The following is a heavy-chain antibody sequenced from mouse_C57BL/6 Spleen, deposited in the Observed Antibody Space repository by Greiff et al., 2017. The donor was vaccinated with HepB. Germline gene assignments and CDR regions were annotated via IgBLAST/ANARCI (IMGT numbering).Heavy chain of an antibody. CDR2: INPNNGGT. Sequence: VQLQQSGPELVKPGASVKISCKASGYTFTDYYMNWVKQSHGKSLEWIGDINPNNGGTSYNQKFKGKATLTVDKSSSTAYMELRSLTSEDSAVYYCARQVYYDYDGFAYWGQGTLVPVSA. D-gene: IGHD2-4*01. CDR3: ARQVYYDYDGFAY. CDR1: GYTFTDYY. V-gene: IGHV1-26*01. J-gene: IGHJ3*01.